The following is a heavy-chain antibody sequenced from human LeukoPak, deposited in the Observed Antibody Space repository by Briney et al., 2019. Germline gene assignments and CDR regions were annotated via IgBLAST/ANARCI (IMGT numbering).Heavy chain of an antibody. Sequence: SETLSLTCTVSGGSISSSCYYWGWIRQPPGKGLEWIGSIYYSGSTYYNPSLKSRVTISVDTSKNQFPLKLSTVTAADTAVYYCARESRAAAGIKYFDYWGQGTLVTVSS. CDR2: IYYSGST. CDR1: GGSISSSCYY. CDR3: ARESRAAAGIKYFDY. J-gene: IGHJ4*02. D-gene: IGHD6-13*01. V-gene: IGHV4-39*02.